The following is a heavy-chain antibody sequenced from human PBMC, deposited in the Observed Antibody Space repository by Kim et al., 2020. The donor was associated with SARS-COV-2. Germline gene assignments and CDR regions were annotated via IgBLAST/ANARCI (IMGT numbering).Heavy chain of an antibody. Sequence: SETLSLTCAVSGGSISSSNWWSWVRQPPGKGLEWIGEIYHSGSTNYNPSLKIRVTISVDKSKNQFSLKLNSVTAADTAVYYCARQLHPGYCSSTSCYYAPRSFCYWRQGTLVTVSS. CDR1: GGSISSSNW. J-gene: IGHJ4*02. CDR3: ARQLHPGYCSSTSCYYAPRSFCY. CDR2: IYHSGST. D-gene: IGHD2-2*01. V-gene: IGHV4-4*02.